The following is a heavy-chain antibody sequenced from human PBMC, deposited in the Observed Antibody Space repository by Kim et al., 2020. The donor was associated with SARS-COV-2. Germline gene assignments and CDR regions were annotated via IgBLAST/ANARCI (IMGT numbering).Heavy chain of an antibody. CDR3: ARPLGYCSSTSCRRLSYYYGMDV. Sequence: GESLKISCKGSGYSFTSYWISWVRQMPGKGLEWMGRIDPSDSYTNYSPSFQGHVTISADKSISTAYLQWSSLKASDTAMYYCARPLGYCSSTSCRRLSYYYGMDVWGQGTTVTVSS. CDR2: IDPSDSYT. V-gene: IGHV5-10-1*01. D-gene: IGHD2-2*01. CDR1: GYSFTSYW. J-gene: IGHJ6*02.